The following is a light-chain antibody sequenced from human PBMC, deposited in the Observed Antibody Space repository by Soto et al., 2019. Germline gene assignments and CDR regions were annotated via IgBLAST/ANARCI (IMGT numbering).Light chain of an antibody. CDR3: QQYNSYWT. Sequence: DIPMTQSPSTLSASVGDRVTITCRASQRISSWLAWYQQKPGKAPKLLIYNTSSLESGVPSRFSGSGFGTEFTLTISSRQPDDFATYYCQQYNSYWTFGQGTKVEIK. CDR1: QRISSW. J-gene: IGKJ1*01. CDR2: NTS. V-gene: IGKV1-5*03.